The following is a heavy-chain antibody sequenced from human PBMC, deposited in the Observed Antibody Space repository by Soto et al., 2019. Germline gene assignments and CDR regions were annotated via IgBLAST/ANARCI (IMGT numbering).Heavy chain of an antibody. CDR2: ISYDGSNK. CDR3: AKDTYSNYGGYYYYGMDV. V-gene: IGHV3-30*18. CDR1: GFTFSSYG. J-gene: IGHJ6*02. D-gene: IGHD4-4*01. Sequence: GGSLRLSCAASGFTFSSYGMHWVRQAPGKGLEWVAVISYDGSNKYYADSVRGRFTISRDNSKNTLYLQMNSLRAEDTAVYYCAKDTYSNYGGYYYYGMDVWGQGTTVTVSS.